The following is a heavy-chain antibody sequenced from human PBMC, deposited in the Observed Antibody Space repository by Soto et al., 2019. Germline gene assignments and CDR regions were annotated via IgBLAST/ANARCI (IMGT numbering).Heavy chain of an antibody. CDR2: ISATSTYI. CDR3: VRDFSRIVGATADAFDM. D-gene: IGHD1-26*01. V-gene: IGHV3-21*01. CDR1: GFTFSTYC. J-gene: IGHJ3*02. Sequence: PGGSLRLSCAASGFTFSTYCMNWVRQAPGKGLEWVSSISATSTYIYYADSLKGRFSISRDNAKNSLYLQINSLRAEDTAVYYCVRDFSRIVGATADAFDMRGQGTIVTVSS.